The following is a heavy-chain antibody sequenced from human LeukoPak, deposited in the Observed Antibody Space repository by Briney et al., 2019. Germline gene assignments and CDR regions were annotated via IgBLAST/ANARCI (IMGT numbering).Heavy chain of an antibody. V-gene: IGHV4-59*01. D-gene: IGHD3-10*01. Sequence: SETLSLTCTVSGGSISSYYWSWIRQPAGKGLEWIGYIYYSGSTNYNPSLRSRVTIAVDTSNNQFSLKLSSVTAADTAVYYCARGSGLSEYWGQGTLVTVSS. J-gene: IGHJ4*02. CDR3: ARGSGLSEY. CDR1: GGSISSYY. CDR2: IYYSGST.